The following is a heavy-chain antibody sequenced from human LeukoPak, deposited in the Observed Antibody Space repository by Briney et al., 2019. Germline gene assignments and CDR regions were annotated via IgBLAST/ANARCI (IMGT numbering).Heavy chain of an antibody. CDR2: IYYSGST. J-gene: IGHJ3*02. Sequence: PSETLSLTCTVSGGSISSSSYYWGWIRQPPGKGLEWIGSIYYSGSTYYNPSLKSRVTISVDTSKNQFSLKLSSVTAADTAVYYCARALPSDYGDHSDAFDIWGQGTMVTVSS. D-gene: IGHD4-17*01. CDR3: ARALPSDYGDHSDAFDI. CDR1: GGSISSSSYY. V-gene: IGHV4-39*01.